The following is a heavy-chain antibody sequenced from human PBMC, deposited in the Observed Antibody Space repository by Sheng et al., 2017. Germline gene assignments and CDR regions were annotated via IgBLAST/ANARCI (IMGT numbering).Heavy chain of an antibody. Sequence: ESGGGLVQPGRSLRLSCAASGFTFDDYAMHWVRQAPGKGLEWVSGISWNSGSIGYADSVKGRFTISRDNAKNSLYLQMNSLRAEDTALYYYAKTGYCSSTSCHDAFDIWGQGTMVTVSS. D-gene: IGHD2-2*01. J-gene: IGHJ3*02. V-gene: IGHV3-9*01. CDR1: GFTFDDYA. CDR3: AKTGYCSSTSCHDAFDI. CDR2: ISWNSGSI.